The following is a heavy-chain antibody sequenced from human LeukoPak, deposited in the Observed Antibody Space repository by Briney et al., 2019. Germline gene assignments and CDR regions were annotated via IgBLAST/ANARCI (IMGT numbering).Heavy chain of an antibody. CDR3: ARVGIAVAADY. D-gene: IGHD6-19*01. J-gene: IGHJ4*02. V-gene: IGHV3-33*01. Sequence: GVSLRLSCAASGFTFSSYGMHWVRQAPGKGLEWVAVIWYDGSNKYYADSVKGRFTISRDNPKNTLYLQMNSLRAEDTAVYYCARVGIAVAADYWGQGTLVTVSS. CDR2: IWYDGSNK. CDR1: GFTFSSYG.